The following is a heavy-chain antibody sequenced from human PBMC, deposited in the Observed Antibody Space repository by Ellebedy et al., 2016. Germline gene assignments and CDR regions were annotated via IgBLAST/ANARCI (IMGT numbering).Heavy chain of an antibody. CDR2: VLHTGTT. CDR3: AKWNVDWYAFDV. CDR1: GGSVSSDY. V-gene: IGHV4-59*02. Sequence: SETLSLTCDVSGGSVSSDYWNWIQRPPGKGLEWIGYVLHTGTTNYNPSLKSRVTMSVDTSKSQISLRLTSVTAADTAVYYCAKWNVDWYAFDVWGQGTLVTVSS. D-gene: IGHD1-1*01. J-gene: IGHJ3*01.